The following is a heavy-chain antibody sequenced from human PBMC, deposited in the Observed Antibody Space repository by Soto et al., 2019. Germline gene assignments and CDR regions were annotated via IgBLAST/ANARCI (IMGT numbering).Heavy chain of an antibody. Sequence: EVQLVESGGGLVQPGGSLRLSCAASGFTFSSHWMHWVHQAPGKGLVLVSSINSDGSTRTYADSVKGRFTISRDNAKNTLFLQVNSLRADDTALYYCAHQISGVVTWGQGTLVTVSS. J-gene: IGHJ4*02. V-gene: IGHV3-74*01. D-gene: IGHD3-3*01. CDR3: AHQISGVVT. CDR1: GFTFSSHW. CDR2: INSDGSTR.